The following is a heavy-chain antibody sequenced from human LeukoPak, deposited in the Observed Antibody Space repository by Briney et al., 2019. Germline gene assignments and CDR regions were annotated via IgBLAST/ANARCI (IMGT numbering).Heavy chain of an antibody. CDR3: ARDGDFWSAQGAFDI. J-gene: IGHJ3*02. V-gene: IGHV3-7*01. CDR2: IKQDGSAK. Sequence: GGSLRLSCAASGFTFSSFWMTWVRLAPGKGLEWVANIKQDGSAKFYVESVKGRFTISRDNAKKSLYLQMNSLRAEDTAVYYCARDGDFWSAQGAFDIWGQGTMVTVSS. CDR1: GFTFSSFW. D-gene: IGHD3-3*01.